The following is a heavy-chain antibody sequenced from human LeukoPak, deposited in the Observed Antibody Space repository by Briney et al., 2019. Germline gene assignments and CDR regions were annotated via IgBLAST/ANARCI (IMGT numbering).Heavy chain of an antibody. CDR1: GFTFSSYG. V-gene: IGHV3-30*18. CDR3: AKDTLYYDSSGENDY. CDR2: ISYDGSNK. J-gene: IGHJ4*02. Sequence: GSLRLSCAASGFTFSSYGMHWVRQAPGKGLEWVAVISYDGSNKYYADSVKGRFTISRDNSKNTLYLQMNSLRAEDTAVCYCAKDTLYYDSSGENDYWGQGTLVTVSS. D-gene: IGHD3-22*01.